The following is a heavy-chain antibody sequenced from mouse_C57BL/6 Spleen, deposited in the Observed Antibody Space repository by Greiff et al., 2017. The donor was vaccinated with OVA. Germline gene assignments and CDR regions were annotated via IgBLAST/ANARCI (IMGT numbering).Heavy chain of an antibody. D-gene: IGHD1-1*01. CDR2: IHPNSGST. CDR1: GYTFTSYW. V-gene: IGHV1-64*01. J-gene: IGHJ2*01. Sequence: QVQLQQPGAELVKPGASVKLSCKASGYTFTSYWMHWVKQRPGQGLEWIGMIHPNSGSTNYNEKFKSKATLTVDKSSSTAYMQLSSLTSEDSAVYYCARDYYGSSLPFDYWGQGTTLTVSS. CDR3: ARDYYGSSLPFDY.